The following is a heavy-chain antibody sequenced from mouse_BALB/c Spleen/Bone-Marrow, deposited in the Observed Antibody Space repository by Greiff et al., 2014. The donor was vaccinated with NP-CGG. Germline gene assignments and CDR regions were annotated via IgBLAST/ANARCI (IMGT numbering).Heavy chain of an antibody. V-gene: IGHV1-5*01. D-gene: IGHD4-1*01. Sequence: EVQLQQSGTVLTRPGASVKMSCKASGYSFTSYWMHWVKQRPGQGLEWIGAIYPGNSDTTYNQEFKGKAKLTAVTPASTAYMELSSLTNEDSAVYYCTRNWDWYFDVWGAGTTVTVSS. CDR1: GYSFTSYW. CDR2: IYPGNSDT. CDR3: TRNWDWYFDV. J-gene: IGHJ1*01.